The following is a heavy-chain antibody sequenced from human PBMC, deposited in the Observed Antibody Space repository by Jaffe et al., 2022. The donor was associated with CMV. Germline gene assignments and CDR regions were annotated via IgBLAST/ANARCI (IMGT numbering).Heavy chain of an antibody. V-gene: IGHV1-3*01. CDR2: INAGNGNT. CDR3: ARGLFRVIAAAGSNWFDP. J-gene: IGHJ5*02. CDR1: GYTFTSYA. Sequence: QVQLVQSGAEVKKPGASVKVSCKASGYTFTSYAMHWVRQAPGQRLEWMGWINAGNGNTKYSQKFQGRVTITRDTSASTAYMELSSLRSEDTAVYYCARGLFRVIAAAGSNWFDPWGQGTLVTVSS. D-gene: IGHD6-13*01.